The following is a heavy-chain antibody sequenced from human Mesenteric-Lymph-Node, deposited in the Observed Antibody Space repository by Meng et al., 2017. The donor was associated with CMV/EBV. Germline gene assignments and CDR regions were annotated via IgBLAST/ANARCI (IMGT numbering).Heavy chain of an antibody. J-gene: IGHJ4*02. Sequence: GESLKISCVASGFSFSSYAMNWVRQAPGKGLEWVSSIMSSDPYTYYADSVKGRFTISRDNAKNSLYLQLNSLRAEDTAVYYCARDQTEWEEPNPFDYWGPGTLVTVSS. V-gene: IGHV3-21*01. CDR1: GFSFSSYA. D-gene: IGHD1-26*01. CDR2: IMSSDPYT. CDR3: ARDQTEWEEPNPFDY.